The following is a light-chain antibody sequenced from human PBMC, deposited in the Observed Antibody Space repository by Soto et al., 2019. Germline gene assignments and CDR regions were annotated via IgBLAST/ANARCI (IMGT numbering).Light chain of an antibody. V-gene: IGKV3D-15*01. Sequence: EFVLTQSPGTLSLSPGERATLSCSASQTVRNNYLAWYQQKPGQGPRLLIYGASTRATGIPARFSGSGSGTEFTLTISSLQSEDFAVYYCQQYNNWPPKTFGQGTKVDIK. CDR3: QQYNNWPPKT. CDR2: GAS. CDR1: QTVRNN. J-gene: IGKJ1*01.